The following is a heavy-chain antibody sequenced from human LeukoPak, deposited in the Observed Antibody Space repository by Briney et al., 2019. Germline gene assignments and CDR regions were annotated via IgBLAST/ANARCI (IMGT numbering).Heavy chain of an antibody. Sequence: SETLSLTCAAYGGSFSGYYWSWIRQPPGKGLEWIGEINHSGSTNYNPSLKSRVTISVDTSKSQFSLKLSSVTAADTAVYYCARYYYGSGSYRDRDYWGQGTLVTVSS. CDR1: GGSFSGYY. D-gene: IGHD3-10*01. V-gene: IGHV4-34*01. J-gene: IGHJ4*02. CDR3: ARYYYGSGSYRDRDY. CDR2: INHSGST.